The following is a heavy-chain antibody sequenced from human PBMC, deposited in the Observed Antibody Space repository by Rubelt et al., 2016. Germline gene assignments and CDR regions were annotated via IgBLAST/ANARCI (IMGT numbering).Heavy chain of an antibody. V-gene: IGHV5-10-1*01. D-gene: IGHD5-24*01. Sequence: SCKGSGYSFSNYWISWVRQTPGEGLEWMGRIDPSDSYTSYSPSFQGHVTVSADKSISTAYLHWSRLKASDTAMYYCARRGRNDHNFDYWGQGALVTVSS. CDR2: IDPSDSYT. J-gene: IGHJ4*02. CDR1: GYSFSNYW. CDR3: ARRGRNDHNFDY.